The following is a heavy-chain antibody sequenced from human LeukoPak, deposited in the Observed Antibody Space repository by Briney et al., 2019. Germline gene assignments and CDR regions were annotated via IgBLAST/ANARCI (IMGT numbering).Heavy chain of an antibody. CDR2: ISNDGTNE. Sequence: GRPLRLSCAASRFTFSTYAMHWVRQAPGKGLEWVAGISNDGTNEDHADSVKGRFTISRDNSKNTLYLQMNSQRAEDTAIYYCARDRIAVAGMGAFQHWGQGTLVTVSS. V-gene: IGHV3-30-3*01. J-gene: IGHJ1*01. D-gene: IGHD6-19*01. CDR1: RFTFSTYA. CDR3: ARDRIAVAGMGAFQH.